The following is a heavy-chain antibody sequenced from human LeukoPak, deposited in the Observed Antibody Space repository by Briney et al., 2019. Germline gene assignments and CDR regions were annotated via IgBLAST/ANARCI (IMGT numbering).Heavy chain of an antibody. D-gene: IGHD1-26*01. J-gene: IGHJ4*02. CDR1: GFTFDNYR. CDR3: TKRVKYGGTWDHFAD. Sequence: GGSMRLSCAASGFTFDNYRMSWVRQAPGKGLEWVSTVNADGGNTYYADSVKGRLTISRDNSKSTLILQMNSLRVEDTALYYCTKRVKYGGTWDHFADWGQGTLVTVSS. CDR2: VNADGGNT. V-gene: IGHV3-23*01.